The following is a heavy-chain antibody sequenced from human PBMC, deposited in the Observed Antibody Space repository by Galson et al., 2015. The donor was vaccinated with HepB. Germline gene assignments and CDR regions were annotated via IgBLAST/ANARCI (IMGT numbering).Heavy chain of an antibody. D-gene: IGHD3-16*01. V-gene: IGHV1-18*01. Sequence: SVKVSCKASGYTFTSYGISWVRQAPGQGLEWMGWISACNGNTNYAQKLQGRVTMTTDTSTSTAYMELRSLRSDDTAVYYCARGPRGGGGLNWFDPWGQGTLVTVSS. CDR1: GYTFTSYG. CDR3: ARGPRGGGGLNWFDP. CDR2: ISACNGNT. J-gene: IGHJ5*02.